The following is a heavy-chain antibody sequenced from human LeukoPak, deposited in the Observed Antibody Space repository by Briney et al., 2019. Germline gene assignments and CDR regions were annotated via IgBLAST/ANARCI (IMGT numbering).Heavy chain of an antibody. CDR2: IIPIFGTA. CDR1: GGTFSSYA. CDR3: ARFHY. V-gene: IGHV1-69*05. J-gene: IGHJ4*02. Sequence: GASVKVSCKASGGTFSSYAISWVRQAPGQGLEWMGRIIPIFGTANYAQKLQGRVTMTTDTSTSTAYMELRSLRSDDTAVYYCARFHYWGQGTLVTVSS.